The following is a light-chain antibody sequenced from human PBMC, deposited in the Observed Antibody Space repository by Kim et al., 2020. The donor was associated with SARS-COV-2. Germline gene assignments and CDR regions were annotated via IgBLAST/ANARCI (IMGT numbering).Light chain of an antibody. Sequence: KTVTLSGTRSSGSIASNYVQWYQQRPGSAPTTVIYEDNQRPSGVPDRFSGSIDSSSNSASLTISGLKTEDEADYYCQSYDSSNHVVFGGGTQLTVL. CDR1: SGSIASNY. CDR3: QSYDSSNHVV. J-gene: IGLJ2*01. V-gene: IGLV6-57*03. CDR2: EDN.